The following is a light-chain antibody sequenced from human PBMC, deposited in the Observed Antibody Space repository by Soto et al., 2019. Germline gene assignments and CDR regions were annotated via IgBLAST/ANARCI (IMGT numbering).Light chain of an antibody. CDR3: QKYNSAWT. CDR2: AAS. V-gene: IGKV1-27*01. CDR1: QGISSY. Sequence: IQLTQSPSSLSASVGDRVTLTFRASQGISSYLAWYQQKPGKAPKLLIYAASTLQSGVPSRFSGSGSGTDFTLTISSLQPEDVATYYWQKYNSAWTFGQGTKVDIK. J-gene: IGKJ1*01.